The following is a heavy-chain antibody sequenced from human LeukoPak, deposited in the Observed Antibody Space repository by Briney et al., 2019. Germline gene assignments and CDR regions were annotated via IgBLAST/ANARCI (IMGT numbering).Heavy chain of an antibody. CDR2: ILHDGRKK. Sequence: HPGGSLRLSCASCGFTFSCYAVQWVRQAPGKGVEWVAVILHDGRKKQYADSVKGRFTFSGDNSNNTLYLSLNSQRAEDTAVYYCATLRGDSHGYDYWGLGTLVSASS. D-gene: IGHD5-18*01. V-gene: IGHV3-30*03. CDR3: ATLRGDSHGYDY. CDR1: GFTFSCYA. J-gene: IGHJ4*02.